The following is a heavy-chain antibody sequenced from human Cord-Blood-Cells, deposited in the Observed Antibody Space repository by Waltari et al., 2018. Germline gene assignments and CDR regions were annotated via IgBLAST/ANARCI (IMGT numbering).Heavy chain of an antibody. V-gene: IGHV3-30*04. CDR3: ARVLKAGSGYGMDV. CDR1: GFTFSSYA. Sequence: QVQLVESGGGVVQPGRSLRLSCAASGFTFSSYAMHWVRQAPGQGLEWVAVRSYDGRNKYYADSVKGRFTISRDNSKNTLYLQMNSLRAEDTAVYYCARVLKAGSGYGMDVWGQGTTVTVSS. D-gene: IGHD1-26*01. CDR2: RSYDGRNK. J-gene: IGHJ6*02.